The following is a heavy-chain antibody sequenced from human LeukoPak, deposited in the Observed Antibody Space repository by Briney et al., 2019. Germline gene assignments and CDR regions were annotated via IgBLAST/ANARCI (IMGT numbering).Heavy chain of an antibody. D-gene: IGHD3-9*01. CDR2: INPNSGGT. V-gene: IGHV1-2*02. J-gene: IGHJ4*02. CDR1: GYSFTAYY. CDR3: ARSPHILTGENFDY. Sequence: GASVTVSCKASGYSFTAYYMHWVRQAPGQGLEWMGWINPNSGGTNYAQKFQGRVTITRDTSITTAYMEMSRLRSDDTALYYCARSPHILTGENFDYWGQGTLVTVSS.